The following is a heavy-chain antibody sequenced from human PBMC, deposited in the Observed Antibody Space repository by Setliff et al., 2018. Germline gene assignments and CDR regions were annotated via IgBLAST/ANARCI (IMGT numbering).Heavy chain of an antibody. J-gene: IGHJ4*02. CDR1: GGSISSSSYY. CDR2: IYYSGST. Sequence: PSETLSLTCTVSGGSISSSSYYWGWIRQPPGKGLEWIGSIYYSGSTYYNPSLKSRVTISVDTSKNQFSLELSSVTAADTAVYYCARLGGYSYGLFRNWGQGTLVTVSS. D-gene: IGHD5-18*01. V-gene: IGHV4-39*07. CDR3: ARLGGYSYGLFRN.